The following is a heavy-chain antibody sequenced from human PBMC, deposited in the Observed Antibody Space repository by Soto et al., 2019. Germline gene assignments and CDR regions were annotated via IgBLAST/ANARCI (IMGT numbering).Heavy chain of an antibody. J-gene: IGHJ4*02. V-gene: IGHV3-21*01. Sequence: EVQLVESGGGLVKPGGSLRLSCAASGFTFSSYSMNWVRQAPGKGLEWVSSISSSSSYIYYADSVKGRFTTSRDNAKNSLYLQMNSLRAEDTAVYYCAREGSDGDYLDYWGQGTLVTVSS. CDR1: GFTFSSYS. D-gene: IGHD2-8*01. CDR2: ISSSSSYI. CDR3: AREGSDGDYLDY.